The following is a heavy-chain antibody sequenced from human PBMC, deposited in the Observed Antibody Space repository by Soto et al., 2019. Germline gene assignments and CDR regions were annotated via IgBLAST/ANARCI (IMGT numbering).Heavy chain of an antibody. D-gene: IGHD3-16*01. CDR1: GYIFVNYG. Sequence: QVQLVQSGDEVRKPGSSVKVSCKASGYIFVNYGIAWVRQAPGQGLEWMGWISPYSGNTHYASKVQGRLTMTTDTSTSTAYMDLGRLTSDDTAVNMCAMVDNDVSPTSQDVWGQGTTVTVSS. CDR3: AMVDNDVSPTSQDV. J-gene: IGHJ6*02. V-gene: IGHV1-18*01. CDR2: ISPYSGNT.